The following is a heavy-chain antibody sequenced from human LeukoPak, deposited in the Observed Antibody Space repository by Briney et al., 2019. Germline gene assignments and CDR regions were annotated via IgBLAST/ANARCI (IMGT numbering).Heavy chain of an antibody. J-gene: IGHJ4*02. CDR2: INHSGST. CDR3: AREEGPTTVTPLNSFY. CDR1: GGSFSGYY. D-gene: IGHD4-17*01. V-gene: IGHV4-34*01. Sequence: PSETLSLTCAVYGGSFSGYYWSWIRQPPGKGLEWIGEINHSGSTNYNPSLKSRVTISVDTSKNQFSLKLSSVTAADTAVYYCAREEGPTTVTPLNSFYWGQGTLVTVSS.